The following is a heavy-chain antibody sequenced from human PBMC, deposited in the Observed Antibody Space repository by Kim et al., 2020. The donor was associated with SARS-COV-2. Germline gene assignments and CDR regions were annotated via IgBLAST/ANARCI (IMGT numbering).Heavy chain of an antibody. CDR2: IGTAGDT. Sequence: GGSLRLSCAASGFTFSSYDMHWVRQATGKGLEWVSAIGTAGDTYYPGSVKGRFTISRENAKNSLYLQMNSLRAGDTAVYYCARAAAAGSDFDYWGQGTLVTVSS. CDR3: ARAAAAGSDFDY. CDR1: GFTFSSYD. J-gene: IGHJ4*02. V-gene: IGHV3-13*01. D-gene: IGHD6-13*01.